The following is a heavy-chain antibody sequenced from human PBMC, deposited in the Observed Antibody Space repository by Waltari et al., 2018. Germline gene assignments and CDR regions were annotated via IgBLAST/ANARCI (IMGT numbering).Heavy chain of an antibody. CDR3: ASVGYCSGGSCYPEYFQH. V-gene: IGHV4-39*01. Sequence: QLQLQESGPGLVKPSETLSLTCTVSGGSISSSSYYWGWIRQPPGKGLEWIGSIYYSGSTYYNPSLKSRVTISVDTSKNQFSLKLSSVTAADTAVYYCASVGYCSGGSCYPEYFQHWGQGTLVTVSS. CDR2: IYYSGST. D-gene: IGHD2-15*01. J-gene: IGHJ1*01. CDR1: GGSISSSSYY.